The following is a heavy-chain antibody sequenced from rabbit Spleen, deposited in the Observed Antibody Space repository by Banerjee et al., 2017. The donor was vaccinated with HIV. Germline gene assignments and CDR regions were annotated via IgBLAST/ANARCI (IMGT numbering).Heavy chain of an antibody. CDR2: IDANSGTA. V-gene: IGHV1S45*01. Sequence: QERLVESGGGLVQPEGSLTLTCKASGLAFSGNYVMCWVRQAPGKGLEWIGCIDANSGTASYASWANTRSTTSKTSSTPLTLQMTSLTVVDTSSDSGVGDSVWGNYYLWGPGTLVTVS. CDR1: GLAFSGNYV. D-gene: IGHD4-1*01. J-gene: IGHJ4*01. CDR3: VGDSVWGNYYL.